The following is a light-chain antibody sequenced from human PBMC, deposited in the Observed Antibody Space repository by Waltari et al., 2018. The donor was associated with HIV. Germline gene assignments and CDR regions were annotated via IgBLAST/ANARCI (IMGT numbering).Light chain of an antibody. CDR2: DVS. CDR1: SSDGGGYNY. V-gene: IGLV2-14*03. Sequence: QPALTQPASVSRSHGQSITISCTGTSSDGGGYNYVSWYQQHPGKAPKLMIYDVSNRPSGVSNRFSGSKSGNTASLTISGLQAEDEADYYCSSYTSSSPYAFGTGTKVTVL. CDR3: SSYTSSSPYA. J-gene: IGLJ1*01.